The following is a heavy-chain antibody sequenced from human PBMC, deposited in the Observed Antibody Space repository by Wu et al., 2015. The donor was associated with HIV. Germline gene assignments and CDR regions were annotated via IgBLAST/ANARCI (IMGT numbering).Heavy chain of an antibody. CDR2: INPNSDSK. CDR3: AKDMLNHLASRRPYDYYYAMDV. Sequence: QVQLVQSGAEVRKPGASVKLSCKASGYTFTSHYLHWVRQASGQGLEWMAMINPNSDSKDYAQRFQGRVTLTRDTSTSTLYMELSGLTSEDTAVYYCAKDMLNHLASRRPYDYYYAMDVWAEGTTVTVSA. V-gene: IGHV1-46*01. J-gene: IGHJ6*04. CDR1: GYTFTSHY. D-gene: IGHD3-9*01.